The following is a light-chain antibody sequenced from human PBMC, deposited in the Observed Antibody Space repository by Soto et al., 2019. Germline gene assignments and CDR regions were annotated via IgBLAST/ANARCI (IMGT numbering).Light chain of an antibody. Sequence: EIVLTQSPGTLSLSPGERATLSCRASQSVSNNYLAWYQQKPGQAPRLLIYGASNRATGIPDRFSGSGSGTDFTLTISRLEPEDFAVYYSQQYGCSGTFGQGTKVEIK. CDR1: QSVSNNY. J-gene: IGKJ1*01. V-gene: IGKV3-20*01. CDR2: GAS. CDR3: QQYGCSGT.